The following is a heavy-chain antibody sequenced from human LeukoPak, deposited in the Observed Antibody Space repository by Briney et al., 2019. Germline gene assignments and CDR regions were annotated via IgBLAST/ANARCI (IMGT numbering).Heavy chain of an antibody. CDR3: ARSDSYTWFDP. D-gene: IGHD2-15*01. J-gene: IGHJ5*02. CDR2: INPDSGGT. CDR1: GYTFTDYY. Sequence: ASVKVSCKASGYTFTDYYIHWMRQAPGQGLEWMGWINPDSGGTSYAQKFQGRVTMTRDTSISTVYVELSRLRSDDTAVYYCARSDSYTWFDPWGQGTLVAVSS. V-gene: IGHV1-2*02.